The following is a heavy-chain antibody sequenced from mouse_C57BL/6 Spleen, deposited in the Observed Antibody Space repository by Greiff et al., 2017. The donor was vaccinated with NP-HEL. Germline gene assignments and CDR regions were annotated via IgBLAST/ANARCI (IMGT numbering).Heavy chain of an antibody. CDR3: ARSYYGSSYDY. Sequence: QVQLQQPGAELVMPGASVKLSFKASGYTFTSYWMHWVKQRPGQGLEWIGEIDPSDSYTNYNQKFKGKSTLTVDKSSSTAYMQLSSLTSEDSAVYYCARSYYGSSYDYWGQGTTLTVSS. CDR2: IDPSDSYT. D-gene: IGHD1-1*01. CDR1: GYTFTSYW. J-gene: IGHJ2*01. V-gene: IGHV1-69*01.